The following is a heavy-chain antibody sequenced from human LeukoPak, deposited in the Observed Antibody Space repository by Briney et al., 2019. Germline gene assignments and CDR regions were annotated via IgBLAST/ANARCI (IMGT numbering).Heavy chain of an antibody. D-gene: IGHD3-22*01. V-gene: IGHV1-18*01. CDR3: AREFSSGPSGSPDYYYGMDV. J-gene: IGHJ6*02. CDR1: GYTFTSYG. CDR2: ISAYNGNT. Sequence: ASVKVSCKASGYTFTSYGISWVRQAPGQGLEWMGWISAYNGNTNYAQKLQGRVTMTTDTSTSTAYMELRSLRSDDTAVYYCAREFSSGPSGSPDYYYGMDVWGQGTTVTVSS.